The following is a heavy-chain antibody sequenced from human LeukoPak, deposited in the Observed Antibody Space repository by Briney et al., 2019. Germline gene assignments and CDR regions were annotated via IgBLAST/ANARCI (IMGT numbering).Heavy chain of an antibody. Sequence: GGSLRLSCAASGFTVSSNYMSWVRQAPGKGLEWVSVIYSGGSTYYADSVKGRFTISRDNSKNTLYLQMNSLRAEDTAVYYCAGTYYYDSSGPIGGYWGQGTLVTVSS. V-gene: IGHV3-53*01. CDR2: IYSGGST. J-gene: IGHJ4*02. D-gene: IGHD3-22*01. CDR1: GFTVSSNY. CDR3: AGTYYYDSSGPIGGY.